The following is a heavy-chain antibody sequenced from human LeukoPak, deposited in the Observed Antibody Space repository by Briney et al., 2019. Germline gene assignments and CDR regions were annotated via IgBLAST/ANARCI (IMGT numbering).Heavy chain of an antibody. CDR1: GGSFSGYY. CDR2: INHSEST. CDR3: ARVRAYCGGDCYPSPIDY. J-gene: IGHJ4*02. V-gene: IGHV4-34*01. Sequence: SETLSLTCAVYGGSFSGYYWSWIRQPPGKGLEWIGEINHSESTNYNPSLKSRVTISVDTSKNQFSLKLSSVTAADTAVYYCARVRAYCGGDCYPSPIDYWGQGTLVTVSS. D-gene: IGHD2-21*02.